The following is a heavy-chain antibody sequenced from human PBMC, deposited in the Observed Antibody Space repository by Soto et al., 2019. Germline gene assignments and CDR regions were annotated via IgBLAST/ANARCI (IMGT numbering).Heavy chain of an antibody. CDR1: GYTFTNYA. CDR2: INAGNGNT. V-gene: IGHV1-3*01. CDR3: ARDAAAGLNDY. D-gene: IGHD6-13*01. J-gene: IGHJ4*02. Sequence: ASVKVSCKASGYTFTNYAMHWVRQAPGQRLEWMGWINAGNGNTKYSQKFKGRVTITRDTSASTAYMEVRSLRSDDTAVYYCARDAAAGLNDYWGQGTLVTVSS.